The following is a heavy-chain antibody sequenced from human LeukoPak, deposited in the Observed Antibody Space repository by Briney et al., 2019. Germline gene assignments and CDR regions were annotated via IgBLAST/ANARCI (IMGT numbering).Heavy chain of an antibody. J-gene: IGHJ3*02. V-gene: IGHV4-59*01. CDR2: IFYSGST. CDR1: DGSFSTYY. Sequence: SETLSLTRTVSDGSFSTYYWNWIRQPPGKGLEWIGNIFYSGSTNYNPSLKSRVTISVNTSKNQFSLRLISVTAADTAVYYCARDDRLGPAIPRDGFDIWGQGTMVTVSS. CDR3: ARDDRLGPAIPRDGFDI. D-gene: IGHD2-21*02.